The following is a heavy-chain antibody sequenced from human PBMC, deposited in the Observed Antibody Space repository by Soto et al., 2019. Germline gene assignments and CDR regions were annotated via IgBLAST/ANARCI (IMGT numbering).Heavy chain of an antibody. CDR2: INPNSGGT. V-gene: IGHV1-2*04. Sequence: ASVKVSCKASGYTFTCYYMDWVRQAPGQGLEWMGWINPNSGGTNYTQKFQGWVTMTRDTSISTAYMELSRLRSDDTAVYYCARGTYSSSWYLLQHWGQGTLVTVS. D-gene: IGHD6-13*01. CDR3: ARGTYSSSWYLLQH. J-gene: IGHJ1*01. CDR1: GYTFTCYY.